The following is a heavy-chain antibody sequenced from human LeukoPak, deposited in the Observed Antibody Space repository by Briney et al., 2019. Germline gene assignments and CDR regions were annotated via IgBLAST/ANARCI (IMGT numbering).Heavy chain of an antibody. Sequence: PGGSLRLSCAASGFTFSSYAMSWVRQAPGKGLEWVSAISGSGGSTYYADSVKGRFTISRDNSKNTLYLQMNSLRAEDTAVYYCAKALSIVVVTAVWFDPWGQGTLVTVSS. CDR2: ISGSGGST. CDR1: GFTFSSYA. CDR3: AKALSIVVVTAVWFDP. D-gene: IGHD2-21*02. J-gene: IGHJ5*02. V-gene: IGHV3-23*01.